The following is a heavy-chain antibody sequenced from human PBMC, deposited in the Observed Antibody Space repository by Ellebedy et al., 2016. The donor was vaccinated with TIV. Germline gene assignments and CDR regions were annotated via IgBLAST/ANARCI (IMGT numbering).Heavy chain of an antibody. CDR3: AKDLKGYSSCWYLERFDY. CDR1: GFTFSSYA. V-gene: IGHV3-23*01. D-gene: IGHD6-19*01. Sequence: GGSLRLSCAASGFTFSSYAMSWVRQAPGKGLEWVSAISGSGGSTYYADSVKGRFTISRDNSKNTLYLQMNSLRAEDTAVYYCAKDLKGYSSCWYLERFDYWGQGTLVTVSS. CDR2: ISGSGGST. J-gene: IGHJ4*02.